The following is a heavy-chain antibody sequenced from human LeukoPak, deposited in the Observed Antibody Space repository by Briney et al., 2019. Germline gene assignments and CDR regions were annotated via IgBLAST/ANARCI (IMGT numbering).Heavy chain of an antibody. CDR1: GFTVSSKY. Sequence: GGCLRLSCAASGFTVSSKYMSWVRQAPGKGLEWVSVMYSGGSTYYADSVEGRFTISRDNSKNTVYLQMNSLRAEDTAVYYCASVTMVRGPHFDYWGQGTLVTVSS. CDR2: MYSGGST. V-gene: IGHV3-53*01. J-gene: IGHJ4*02. CDR3: ASVTMVRGPHFDY. D-gene: IGHD3-10*01.